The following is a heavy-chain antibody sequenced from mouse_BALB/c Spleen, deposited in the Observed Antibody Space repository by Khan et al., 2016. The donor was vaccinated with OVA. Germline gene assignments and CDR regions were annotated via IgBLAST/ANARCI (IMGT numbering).Heavy chain of an antibody. D-gene: IGHD1-3*01. V-gene: IGHV5-6*01. CDR3: ASHLSGSFAY. CDR1: GFTFSAYG. Sequence: EVELVESGGDLVRPGGSLKLSCAASGFTFSAYGMSWVRQSPDKGLEWVATINSDGNYTYYPDSLKGRFIISRDNAKNTLYLLMRSQKSENTAMYYCASHLSGSFAYWGQGTLVTVSA. J-gene: IGHJ3*01. CDR2: INSDGNYT.